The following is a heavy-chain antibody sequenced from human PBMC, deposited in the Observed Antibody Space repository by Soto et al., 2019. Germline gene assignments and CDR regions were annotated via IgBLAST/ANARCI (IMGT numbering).Heavy chain of an antibody. CDR2: LIGSGGSA. Sequence: EVRLLESGGGLVQPGGPLRLSCAASGFTFSSYAMSWVRQAPGKGLEWVSTLIGSGGSANYADSVKGRFTISRDSSKNTLYLQMNSLRADDTAVYYCARHILITILGYYYGMDVWGQGTTVTVSS. CDR1: GFTFSSYA. CDR3: ARHILITILGYYYGMDV. D-gene: IGHD3-9*01. J-gene: IGHJ6*01. V-gene: IGHV3-23*01.